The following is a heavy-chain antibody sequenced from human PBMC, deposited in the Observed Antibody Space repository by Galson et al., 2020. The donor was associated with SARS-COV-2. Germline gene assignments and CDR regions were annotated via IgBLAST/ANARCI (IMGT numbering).Heavy chain of an antibody. CDR2: IYYSGST. V-gene: IGHV4-39*02. Sequence: SETLSLTGTVSGGSISSSSYYWGWIRQPPGKGLEWIGSIYYSGSTYYNPSLKSRVTISVDTSKNQFSLKLSSVTAADTAVYYCAGEEINWGGRNYYYYGMDVWGQGTTVTVSS. CDR1: GGSISSSSYY. D-gene: IGHD7-27*01. J-gene: IGHJ6*02. CDR3: AGEEINWGGRNYYYYGMDV.